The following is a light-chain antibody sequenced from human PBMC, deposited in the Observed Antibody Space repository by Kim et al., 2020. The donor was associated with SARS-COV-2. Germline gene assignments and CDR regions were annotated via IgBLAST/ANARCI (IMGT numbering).Light chain of an antibody. J-gene: IGLJ3*02. Sequence: NFMLTQPHSVSESPGKTVTISCTGSSGSIASNYVQWYQQRPGSAPTTVIYEDNQRTSGVPDRFSVSIDSSSNSASLTISGLKTEDEADYYCQSYASCNWVFGGGTQLTVL. CDR2: EDN. V-gene: IGLV6-57*02. CDR1: SGSIASNY. CDR3: QSYASCNWV.